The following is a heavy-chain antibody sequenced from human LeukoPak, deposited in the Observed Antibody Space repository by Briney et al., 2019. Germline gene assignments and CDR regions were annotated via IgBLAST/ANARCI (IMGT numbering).Heavy chain of an antibody. Sequence: PSQTLSLTCAVSGGSISSGGYSWSWIRQPPGKGLEWIGYIYHSGSTYYNPSLKSRVTISVDRSKNQFSLKLSSVTAADTAVYYCARSHYDYVWGSYRYFDYWDQGTLVTVSS. V-gene: IGHV4-30-2*01. D-gene: IGHD3-16*02. CDR1: GGSISSGGYS. CDR2: IYHSGST. CDR3: ARSHYDYVWGSYRYFDY. J-gene: IGHJ4*02.